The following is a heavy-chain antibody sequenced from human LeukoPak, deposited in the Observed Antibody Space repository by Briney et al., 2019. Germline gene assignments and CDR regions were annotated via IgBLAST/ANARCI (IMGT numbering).Heavy chain of an antibody. CDR2: IYHSGRT. V-gene: IGHV4-30-2*01. CDR1: GGSISSGGYY. D-gene: IGHD3-10*01. J-gene: IGHJ5*02. Sequence: SETLSLTCTVSGGSISSGGYYWSWIRQPPGKGLEWIGYIYHSGRTYYNPSLKSRVTISVDRSKNQFSLKLSSVTAADTAVYYCASFGPTVRGARGQYNWFDPWGQGTLVTVSS. CDR3: ASFGPTVRGARGQYNWFDP.